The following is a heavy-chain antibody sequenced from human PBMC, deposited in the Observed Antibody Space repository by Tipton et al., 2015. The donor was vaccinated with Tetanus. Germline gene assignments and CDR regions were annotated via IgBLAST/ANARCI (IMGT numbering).Heavy chain of an antibody. D-gene: IGHD3-10*01. CDR1: GGSFGTFY. Sequence: TLSLTCAVSGGSFGTFYWSWIRQTPGKGLEWIGEINHRGGNSYNPSLKSRVTISAVGSKNQVSLKVTSVTAADTGVYFCVRGRGSGAQSFGFEHWGRGPQVTVSS. J-gene: IGHJ4*02. V-gene: IGHV4-34*01. CDR3: VRGRGSGAQSFGFEH. CDR2: INHRGGN.